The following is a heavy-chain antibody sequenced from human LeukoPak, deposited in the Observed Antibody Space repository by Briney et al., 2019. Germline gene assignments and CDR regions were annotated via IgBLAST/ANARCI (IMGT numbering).Heavy chain of an antibody. J-gene: IGHJ3*02. V-gene: IGHV3-23*01. CDR2: ISDSGGGT. Sequence: GGSLRLSCAASGFTFTSYAMSWVRQAPGKGLEWVSGISDSGGGTYYADSVKGRFTISRDNSKNTLYLQMNSLRAEDTAVYYCVVLDQMPYDAFDIWGQGTMVTVSS. D-gene: IGHD2-2*02. CDR3: VVLDQMPYDAFDI. CDR1: GFTFTSYA.